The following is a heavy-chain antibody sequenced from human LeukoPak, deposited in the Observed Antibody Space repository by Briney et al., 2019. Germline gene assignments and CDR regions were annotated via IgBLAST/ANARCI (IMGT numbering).Heavy chain of an antibody. V-gene: IGHV1-46*01. CDR3: ARDNCSSTSCYALWFDP. CDR1: GYTFTSYY. D-gene: IGHD2-2*01. Sequence: GASVKVSCTASGYTFTSYYMRWVRQAPGQGLEWMGIINPSGGSTSYAQKFQGRVTMTRDMSTSTVYMELSSLRSEDTAVYYCARDNCSSTSCYALWFDPWGQGTLVTVSS. J-gene: IGHJ5*02. CDR2: INPSGGST.